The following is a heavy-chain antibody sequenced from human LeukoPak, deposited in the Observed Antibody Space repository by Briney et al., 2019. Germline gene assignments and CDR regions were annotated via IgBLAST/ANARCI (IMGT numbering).Heavy chain of an antibody. V-gene: IGHV4-30-2*01. J-gene: IGHJ5*02. CDR1: GASITSGEYS. CDR3: ARGFFVRGNPGSWFDP. CDR2: IYHTGNT. D-gene: IGHD3-10*02. Sequence: SQTLSLTCAVSGASITSGEYSWNWMRQPPGKGLEWIGYIYHTGNTYCNPSLKSRVTISVDRSKNQFSLKLSSVTAADTAVYYCARGFFVRGNPGSWFDPWGQGTLVTVSS.